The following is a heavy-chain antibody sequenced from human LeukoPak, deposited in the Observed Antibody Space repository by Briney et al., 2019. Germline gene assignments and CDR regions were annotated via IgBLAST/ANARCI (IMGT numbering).Heavy chain of an antibody. CDR2: IKRKTDGGTA. Sequence: PGGSLRLSCAASGFTFNNDWMSWVRQAPGKGLEWVGHIKRKTDGGTADYAAPVKGRFTISRDDSKNTLYLQMNSLKTEDTAVYYCNTIAGSIAAINAYYFNYWGQGTLVTVSS. J-gene: IGHJ4*02. V-gene: IGHV3-15*01. D-gene: IGHD6-6*01. CDR1: GFTFNNDW. CDR3: NTIAGSIAAINAYYFNY.